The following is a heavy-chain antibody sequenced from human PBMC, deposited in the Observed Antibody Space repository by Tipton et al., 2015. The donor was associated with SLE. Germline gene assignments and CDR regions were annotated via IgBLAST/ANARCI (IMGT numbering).Heavy chain of an antibody. Sequence: SLRLSCAASGFTFSDFYMSWIRQAPGKGLEWVSYISSSGGTIYYADSVKGRFTISRDNAKNSLYLQMNSLRAEDTAVYYCARASCYSSGHNWYFDLWGRGTLVTVSS. CDR1: GFTFSDFY. D-gene: IGHD6-25*01. V-gene: IGHV3-11*01. J-gene: IGHJ2*01. CDR3: ARASCYSSGHNWYFDL. CDR2: ISSSGGTI.